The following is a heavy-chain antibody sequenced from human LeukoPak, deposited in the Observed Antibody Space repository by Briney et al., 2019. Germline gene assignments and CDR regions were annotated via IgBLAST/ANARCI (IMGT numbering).Heavy chain of an antibody. Sequence: PSETLSLTCTVSGGSISSSSYYWGWIRQPPGKGLEWIGSIYYSGSTNYNPSLKSRVTISVDTSKNQFSLKLSSVTAADTAVYYCARDIVVVPAAIEDYYYMDVWGKGTTVTVSS. CDR3: ARDIVVVPAAIEDYYYMDV. D-gene: IGHD2-2*01. J-gene: IGHJ6*03. CDR1: GGSISSSSYY. V-gene: IGHV4-39*07. CDR2: IYYSGST.